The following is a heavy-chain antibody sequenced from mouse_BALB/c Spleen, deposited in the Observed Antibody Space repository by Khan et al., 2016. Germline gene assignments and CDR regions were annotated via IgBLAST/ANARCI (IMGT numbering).Heavy chain of an antibody. CDR1: GYTSANYW. CDR3: ADTRFVY. V-gene: IGHV1-87*01. J-gene: IGHJ3*01. Sequence: QVRLQQSGAELARPGASVRLSCKASGYTSANYWMQWVKQRPGQGLEWIGSIYPGDGDTRYTQKFKHKATLTADKSSSSAYMHLRSVASEDSAVYYLADTRFVYWGQGTLVTVSA. CDR2: IYPGDGDT.